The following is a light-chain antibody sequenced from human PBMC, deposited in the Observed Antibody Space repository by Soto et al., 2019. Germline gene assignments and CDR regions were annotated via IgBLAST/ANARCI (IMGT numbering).Light chain of an antibody. CDR3: QQYNSYWT. CDR2: DAS. V-gene: IGKV4-1*01. CDR1: QSVLFTSNNKNY. Sequence: DIVMTQSPDSLAVSLGERATINCESSQSVLFTSNNKNYLAWYQQKPGKAPKLLIYDASSLESGVPSRFSGSGSGTEFTLTISSLRPDDFATYYCQQYNSYWTFGQGTKVDI. J-gene: IGKJ1*01.